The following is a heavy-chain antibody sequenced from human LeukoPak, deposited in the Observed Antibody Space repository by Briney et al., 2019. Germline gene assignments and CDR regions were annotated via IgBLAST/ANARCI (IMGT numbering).Heavy chain of an antibody. CDR3: ARVSYGYNFSYYYYMDV. J-gene: IGHJ6*03. CDR1: GGSISSSSYY. Sequence: SETLSLTCTVSGGSISSSSYYWGWIRQPPGKGLEWIGSIYYSGSTYYNPSLKSRVTISVDTSKNQFSLKLSSVTAADTAVYYCARVSYGYNFSYYYYMDVWGKGTTVTVSS. D-gene: IGHD5-24*01. CDR2: IYYSGST. V-gene: IGHV4-39*07.